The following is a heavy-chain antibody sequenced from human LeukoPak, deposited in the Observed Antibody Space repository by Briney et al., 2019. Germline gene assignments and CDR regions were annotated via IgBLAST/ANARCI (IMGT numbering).Heavy chain of an antibody. V-gene: IGHV3-13*01. CDR3: ARAAYSSTWYSRYFDL. CDR1: GFTVSNNY. J-gene: IGHJ2*01. CDR2: IGTAGEI. Sequence: GGSLRLSCAASGFTVSNNYINWVRQAPGKGLEWVSGIGTAGEIYYPGSVKGRFTISRENAKNSLYLQMNSLRAGDTAVYYCARAAYSSTWYSRYFDLWGRGTLVTVSS. D-gene: IGHD6-13*01.